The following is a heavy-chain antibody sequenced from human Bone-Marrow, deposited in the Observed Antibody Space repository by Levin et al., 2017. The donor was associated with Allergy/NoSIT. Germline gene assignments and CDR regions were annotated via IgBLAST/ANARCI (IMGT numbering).Heavy chain of an antibody. CDR2: INHSGST. CDR3: ARKGVFGVVIIPSFDY. CDR1: GGSFSGYY. J-gene: IGHJ4*02. Sequence: SSETLSLTCAVYGGSFSGYYWSWIRQPPGKGLEWIGEINHSGSTNYNPSLKSRVTISVDTSKNQFSLKLSSVTAADTAVYYCARKGVFGVVIIPSFDYWGQGTLVTVSS. D-gene: IGHD3-3*01. V-gene: IGHV4-34*01.